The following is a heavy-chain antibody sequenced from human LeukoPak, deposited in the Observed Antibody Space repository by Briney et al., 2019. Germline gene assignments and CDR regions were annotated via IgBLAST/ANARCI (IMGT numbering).Heavy chain of an antibody. CDR3: TSYNDRDAFNI. Sequence: PGGSLRLSCAASGFTFGSCWMNWVRQTPGKGLEWVGRIKNKIDGGTADYAAPVKGRFTISRDDSKNMLYLQMNSLRTEDTAVYYCTSYNDRDAFNIWGQGTMVTVS. V-gene: IGHV3-15*01. CDR1: GFTFGSCW. D-gene: IGHD3-3*01. J-gene: IGHJ3*02. CDR2: IKNKIDGGTA.